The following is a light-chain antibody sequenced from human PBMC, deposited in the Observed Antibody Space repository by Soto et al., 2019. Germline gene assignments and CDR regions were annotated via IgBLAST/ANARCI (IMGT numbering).Light chain of an antibody. J-gene: IGLJ1*01. V-gene: IGLV2-14*01. CDR3: NSYTTSNTRQIV. CDR1: SSDVVGYNY. CDR2: DVS. Sequence: QSVLTQPASVSGSPGQSITISCTGTSSDVVGYNYVSWYQQHPGKAPKFMIYDVSNRPSGVSTRFSGSKSGNTASLTISGLQAEDEADYYCNSYTTSNTRQIVFGTGTKATVL.